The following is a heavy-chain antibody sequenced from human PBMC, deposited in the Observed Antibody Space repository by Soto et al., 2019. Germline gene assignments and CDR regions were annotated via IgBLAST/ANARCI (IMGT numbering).Heavy chain of an antibody. CDR2: INHSGST. D-gene: IGHD4-17*01. Sequence: LSLTCAVYGGSFSGYYWSWIRQPPGKGLEWIGEINHSGSTNYNPSLKSRVTISVDTSKNQFSLKLSSVTAADTAVYYCASGTDYGDYGFDYWGQGTLVTVSS. V-gene: IGHV4-34*01. CDR3: ASGTDYGDYGFDY. J-gene: IGHJ4*02. CDR1: GGSFSGYY.